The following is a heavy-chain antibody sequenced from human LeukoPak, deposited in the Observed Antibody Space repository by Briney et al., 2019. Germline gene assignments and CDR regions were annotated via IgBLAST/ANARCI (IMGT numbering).Heavy chain of an antibody. CDR1: GFTFSHYG. CDR3: AKYYGDDPDYYYYMDV. Sequence: GGSLRLSCAASGFTFSHYGMSWVRQAPGKGLEWVSAISGSGYSTYYADSVKGRFTLSRDNSKNTLYLQMNSLRAEDTAVYYCAKYYGDDPDYYYYMDVWGKGTTVTISS. V-gene: IGHV3-23*01. D-gene: IGHD4-17*01. J-gene: IGHJ6*03. CDR2: ISGSGYST.